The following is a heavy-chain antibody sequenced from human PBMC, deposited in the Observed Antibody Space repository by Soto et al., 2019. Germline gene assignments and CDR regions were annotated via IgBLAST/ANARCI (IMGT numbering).Heavy chain of an antibody. V-gene: IGHV4-59*12. Sequence: PSETLSLTGTVSGGSISSYYWRWVRQPPGKGLEWIGYIYNSGTTTYNRSIKSRVTISGDTSKNQFSLKLRSVPAAATAVYYSASTIGWGWFDTWGQETLVNVYS. J-gene: IGHJ5*01. CDR2: IYNSGTT. CDR1: GGSISSYY. CDR3: ASTIGWGWFDT. D-gene: IGHD3-16*01.